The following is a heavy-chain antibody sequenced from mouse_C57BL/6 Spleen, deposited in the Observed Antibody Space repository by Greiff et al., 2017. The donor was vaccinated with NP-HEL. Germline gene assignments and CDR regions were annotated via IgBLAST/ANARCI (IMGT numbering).Heavy chain of an antibody. D-gene: IGHD2-2*01. J-gene: IGHJ1*03. CDR1: GFTFSDYG. Sequence: DVKLVESGGGLVQPGGSMKLSCAASGFTFSDYGMHWVRQAPEKGLEWVAYISSGSSTIYYADTVKGRFTISRDNAKNTLFLQMTSLRSEDTAMYYCARNYYGYFYWYFDVWGTGTTVTVSS. V-gene: IGHV5-17*01. CDR3: ARNYYGYFYWYFDV. CDR2: ISSGSSTI.